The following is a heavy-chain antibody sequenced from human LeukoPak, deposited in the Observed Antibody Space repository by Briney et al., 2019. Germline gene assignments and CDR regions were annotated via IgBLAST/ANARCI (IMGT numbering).Heavy chain of an antibody. D-gene: IGHD3-10*01. J-gene: IGHJ6*02. CDR3: ARIGTMVRGAYYYGMDV. CDR2: ISYDGSNK. Sequence: PGGSLRLSCAASGFTFSSYAMHWVRQAPGKGLEWVAVISYDGSNKYYADSAKGRFTISRDNSKNTLYLQMNSLRAEDTAVYYCARIGTMVRGAYYYGMDVWGQGTTVTVSS. CDR1: GFTFSSYA. V-gene: IGHV3-30-3*01.